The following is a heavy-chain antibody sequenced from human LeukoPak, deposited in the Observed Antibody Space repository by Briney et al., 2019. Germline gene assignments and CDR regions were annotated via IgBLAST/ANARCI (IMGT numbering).Heavy chain of an antibody. V-gene: IGHV3-23*01. Sequence: PGGSLRLSSVASGFTFGDYAMSWVRQAPGKGLEWVSGLTNNAGDTYYAESVKGRFTISRDNSKNTLYLQMNSLRAEDTAVYYCARDPGTLIVVVEMGFDYWGQGTLVTVSS. D-gene: IGHD3-22*01. CDR2: LTNNAGDT. CDR3: ARDPGTLIVVVEMGFDY. CDR1: GFTFGDYA. J-gene: IGHJ4*02.